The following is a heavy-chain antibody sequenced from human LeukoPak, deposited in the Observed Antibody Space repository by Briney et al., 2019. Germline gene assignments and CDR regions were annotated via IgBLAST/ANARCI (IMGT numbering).Heavy chain of an antibody. CDR2: IFPNGRT. V-gene: IGHV4-39*01. Sequence: SETLSLTCSVSGYSMATTSYYWSWIRQSPGKGLEWIGNIFPNGRTNYNPSLKSRVSISVLTSRNQFSLQLTSATAADTAVYYCARSIHSFGSYYFDSWGQAPWSSSPQ. CDR1: GYSMATTSYY. J-gene: IGHJ4*01. CDR3: ARSIHSFGSYYFDS. D-gene: IGHD5-18*01.